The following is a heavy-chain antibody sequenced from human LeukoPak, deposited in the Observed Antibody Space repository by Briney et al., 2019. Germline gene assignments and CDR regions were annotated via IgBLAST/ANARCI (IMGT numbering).Heavy chain of an antibody. D-gene: IGHD3-10*01. Sequence: GGSLTLSCAASGFTFSTYGMHWVRQAPGEGLEWVAVISYDGTAKYYADSVEGRFTISRDNSENTLFLQMNSLRAEDTAVYYCAKGPYYGSGTHDDWGQGTLVTVSS. CDR3: AKGPYYGSGTHDD. CDR1: GFTFSTYG. J-gene: IGHJ4*02. CDR2: ISYDGTAK. V-gene: IGHV3-30*18.